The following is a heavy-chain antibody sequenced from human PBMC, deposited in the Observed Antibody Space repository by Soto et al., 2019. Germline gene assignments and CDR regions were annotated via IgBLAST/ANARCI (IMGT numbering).Heavy chain of an antibody. Sequence: QVQLVQSGAEVKKPGASVKVSRKASGYTFTSYAMHWVRQAPGQRLEWMGWINAGNGNTKYSQKFQGRVTITRDTSASTAYMELSSLRSEDTAVYYCARGLNGYLYYFDYWGQGTLVTVSS. D-gene: IGHD5-18*01. CDR2: INAGNGNT. CDR1: GYTFTSYA. CDR3: ARGLNGYLYYFDY. V-gene: IGHV1-3*01. J-gene: IGHJ4*02.